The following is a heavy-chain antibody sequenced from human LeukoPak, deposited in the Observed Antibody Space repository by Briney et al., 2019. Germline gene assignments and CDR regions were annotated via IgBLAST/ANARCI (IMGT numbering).Heavy chain of an antibody. Sequence: ASVKVSCKASGGTFSSYAISWVRQAPGQGLEWMGRIIPIFGTANYAQKFQGRVTITTDESTSTAYMELSSLRSEDTAVYYCARDRGQLWLLYFDYWGQGTLVTVSS. CDR3: ARDRGQLWLLYFDY. CDR2: IIPIFGTA. J-gene: IGHJ4*02. CDR1: GGTFSSYA. D-gene: IGHD5-18*01. V-gene: IGHV1-69*05.